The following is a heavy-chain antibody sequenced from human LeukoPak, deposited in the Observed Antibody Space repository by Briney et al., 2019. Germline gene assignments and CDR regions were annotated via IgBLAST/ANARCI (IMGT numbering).Heavy chain of an antibody. D-gene: IGHD2-21*01. Sequence: ASVKVSCKASRYGFSDYYMHWVRQAPGQGLEYMGWINPNSGDNSCAQKFQGRVSMTRDTSITTLYMELTSLRSDDTAVYFCARGGGIQSCGGKTCFRGFVYWGQGTLATVSS. CDR3: ARGGGIQSCGGKTCFRGFVY. V-gene: IGHV1-2*02. CDR2: INPNSGDN. CDR1: RYGFSDYY. J-gene: IGHJ4*02.